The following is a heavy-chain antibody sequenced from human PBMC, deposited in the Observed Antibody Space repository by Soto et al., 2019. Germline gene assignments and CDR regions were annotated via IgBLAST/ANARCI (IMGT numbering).Heavy chain of an antibody. Sequence: GASVKVSCKASGYTFTGYYMHWVRLAPGQGLEWMGWINPNSGGTNYAQKFQGRVTMTRDTSISTAYMELSRLRSDDTAVYYCARSLDYDFWSGYSYGMDVWGQGTTVTVSS. J-gene: IGHJ6*02. CDR3: ARSLDYDFWSGYSYGMDV. D-gene: IGHD3-3*01. CDR1: GYTFTGYY. CDR2: INPNSGGT. V-gene: IGHV1-2*02.